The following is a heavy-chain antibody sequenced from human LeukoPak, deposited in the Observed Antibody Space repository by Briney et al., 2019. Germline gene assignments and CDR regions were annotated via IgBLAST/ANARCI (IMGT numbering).Heavy chain of an antibody. Sequence: GASVKVSCKASGYTFTSYAMHWVRQAPGQRLEWMGWINAGNGNTKYSQKFQGRVTITRDTSASTAYMELSSLRSEDTAVYYCARDFRYGDYVRPRYYFDYWGQGTLVTVSS. CDR2: INAGNGNT. D-gene: IGHD4-17*01. J-gene: IGHJ4*02. CDR1: GYTFTSYA. V-gene: IGHV1-3*01. CDR3: ARDFRYGDYVRPRYYFDY.